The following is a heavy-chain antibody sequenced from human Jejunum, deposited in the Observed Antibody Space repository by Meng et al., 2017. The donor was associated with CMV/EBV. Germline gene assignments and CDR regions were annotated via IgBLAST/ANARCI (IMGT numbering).Heavy chain of an antibody. D-gene: IGHD3-22*01. CDR2: IKSNTDSGTA. Sequence: FNNAWMAWVRQAPGKGREWGGRIKSNTDSGTADYAAPVKGRFTISRDDLKNTLYLHMNSLRTEDTAVYYCTTRTSGHYYDSSGYYYWGQGTLVTVSS. V-gene: IGHV3-15*01. CDR1: FNNAW. J-gene: IGHJ4*02. CDR3: TTRTSGHYYDSSGYYY.